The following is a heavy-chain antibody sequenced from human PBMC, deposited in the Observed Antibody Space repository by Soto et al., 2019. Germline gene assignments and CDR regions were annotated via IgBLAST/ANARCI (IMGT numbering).Heavy chain of an antibody. D-gene: IGHD6-19*01. J-gene: IGHJ6*02. CDR2: ISAYNGNT. CDR3: ARDSSGWSSYYYYGMDV. CDR1: GYTFTSYG. Sequence: ASVKVSCKAPGYTFTSYGISWVRQAPGQGLEWMGWISAYNGNTNYAQKLQGRVTMTTDTSTSTAYMELRSLRSDDTAVYYCARDSSGWSSYYYYGMDVWGQGTTVTVFS. V-gene: IGHV1-18*01.